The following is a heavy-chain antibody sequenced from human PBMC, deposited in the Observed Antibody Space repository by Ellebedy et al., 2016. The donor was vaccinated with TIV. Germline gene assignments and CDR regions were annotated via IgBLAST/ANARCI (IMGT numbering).Heavy chain of an antibody. CDR2: IDPKTGDT. CDR3: ARDSPHNWFDP. Sequence: ASVKVSCXASDFRITNYFMHWLRQAPGQGLEWMGRIDPKTGDTHYAHKVQGRVTMTSDTSISTAYMELRRLRSDDTALYYCARDSPHNWFDPWGQGTPVTVSS. V-gene: IGHV1-2*02. CDR1: DFRITNYF. J-gene: IGHJ5*02.